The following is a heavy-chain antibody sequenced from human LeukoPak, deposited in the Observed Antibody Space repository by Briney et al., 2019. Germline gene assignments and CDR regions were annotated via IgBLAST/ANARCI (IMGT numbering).Heavy chain of an antibody. CDR2: ISSSSSTI. Sequence: GGSLRLSCAASGFTFSDYYMSWVRQAPGKGPEWISYISSSSSTIYYADSVKGRFTISRDNAKNSLYLQLNSLRAEDTAVYYCARVLHKRNYDSSDYYGSWGQGTLVTVSS. D-gene: IGHD3-22*01. CDR3: ARVLHKRNYDSSDYYGS. CDR1: GFTFSDYY. V-gene: IGHV3-11*04. J-gene: IGHJ5*02.